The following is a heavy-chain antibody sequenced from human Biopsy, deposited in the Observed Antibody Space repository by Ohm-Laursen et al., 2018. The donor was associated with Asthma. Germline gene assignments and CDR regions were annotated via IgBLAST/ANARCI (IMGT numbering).Heavy chain of an antibody. CDR1: GFSFRNSN. J-gene: IGHJ4*02. Sequence: SLRLSCSASGFSFRNSNINWVRQAPGKGLEWVSSINSGSTDIKYADSVKGRFTISRDNAKNSLYLQMNSLRVEDTALYYCAKATLGDIGKDYWGQGTLVTVSS. V-gene: IGHV3-21*04. CDR3: AKATLGDIGKDY. D-gene: IGHD2-21*01. CDR2: INSGSTDI.